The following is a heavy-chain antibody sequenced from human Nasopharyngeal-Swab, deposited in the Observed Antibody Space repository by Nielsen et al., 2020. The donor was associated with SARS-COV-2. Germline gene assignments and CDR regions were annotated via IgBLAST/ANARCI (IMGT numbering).Heavy chain of an antibody. CDR2: ISSIGTTI. J-gene: IGHJ4*02. D-gene: IGHD5-12*01. CDR3: SRRGRVPTVDF. CDR1: GFSLYSYT. Sequence: GESLKISCAASGFSLYSYTMNWVRQAPGKGLGWVSYISSIGTTIYYSDSVRGRFTISRDNAQNALYLQMSSLRAEDTAIYYCSRRGRVPTVDFWGQGTLVTVSS. V-gene: IGHV3-48*03.